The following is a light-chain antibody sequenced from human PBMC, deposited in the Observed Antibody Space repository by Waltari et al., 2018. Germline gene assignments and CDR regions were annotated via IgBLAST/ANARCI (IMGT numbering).Light chain of an antibody. CDR2: GAS. CDR3: QQYGSSPWT. Sequence: EIVLTQSPGTLSLSPGERATLSCRASQIVSSSYLAWYQQKPGQAPRVLIHGASNRATGIPDRFSGSGSGTDFTLTISRLEPEEFAVYYCQQYGSSPWTFGQGTKVEIK. V-gene: IGKV3-20*01. J-gene: IGKJ1*01. CDR1: QIVSSSY.